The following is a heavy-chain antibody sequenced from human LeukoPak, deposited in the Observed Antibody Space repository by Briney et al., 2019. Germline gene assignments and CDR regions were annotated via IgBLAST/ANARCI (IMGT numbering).Heavy chain of an antibody. D-gene: IGHD3-10*01. J-gene: IGHJ4*02. Sequence: GGPLRLSCAASGFTFSDYYMSWIRQAPGKGLEWVSYISSSGSTIYYADSVKGRFTISRDNSKNTLYLQMNSLRAEDTAVYYCAIWFGELLPTYWGQGTLVTVSS. CDR1: GFTFSDYY. CDR2: ISSSGSTI. V-gene: IGHV3-11*04. CDR3: AIWFGELLPTY.